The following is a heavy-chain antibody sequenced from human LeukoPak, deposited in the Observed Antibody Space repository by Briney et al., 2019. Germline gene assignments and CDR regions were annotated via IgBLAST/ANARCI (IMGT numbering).Heavy chain of an antibody. CDR3: ARDLSMVRGARYRPYNWFGP. Sequence: SVKVSCKASRGTFSSYAISWVRQAPGQGLEWMGGIIPIFGTANYAQKFQGRVTISADESTSTAYTELSSLRSEDTAVYYGARDLSMVRGARYRPYNWFGPWGQGTLVTVSS. V-gene: IGHV1-69*13. CDR1: RGTFSSYA. D-gene: IGHD3-10*01. J-gene: IGHJ5*02. CDR2: IIPIFGTA.